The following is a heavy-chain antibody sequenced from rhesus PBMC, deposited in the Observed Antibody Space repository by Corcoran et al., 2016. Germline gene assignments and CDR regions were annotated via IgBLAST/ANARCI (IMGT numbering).Heavy chain of an antibody. Sequence: QVTLKESGPALVKPTQTLTLTCTFSGFSTSTSGMGVGWIRPPPGKALEWLALIYWDDDKYYSTSLKSRLTISKDTSKNQVVLTMTNMDPVDTATYYCARSSVVVASEYFEFWGQGALVTVSS. CDR2: IYWDDDK. J-gene: IGHJ1*01. CDR1: GFSTSTSGMG. D-gene: IGHD2-21*01. V-gene: IGHV2-174*01. CDR3: ARSSVVVASEYFEF.